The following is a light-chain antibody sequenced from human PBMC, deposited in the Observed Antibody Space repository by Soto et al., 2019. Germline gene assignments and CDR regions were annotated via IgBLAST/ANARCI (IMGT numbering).Light chain of an antibody. CDR1: QSISSW. J-gene: IGKJ1*01. CDR3: QHYNTYPWT. V-gene: IGKV1-5*03. Sequence: DIQMTQSPSILSASVGDRATITCRASQSISSWLAWYQQKPGKAPNLLIHKASHLESGVPSRFSGSGSGAEFTLTISSLQPGDFATYYCQHYNTYPWTFGQGTKVDI. CDR2: KAS.